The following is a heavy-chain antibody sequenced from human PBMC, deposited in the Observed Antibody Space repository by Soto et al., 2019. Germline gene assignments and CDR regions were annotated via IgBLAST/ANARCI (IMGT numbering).Heavy chain of an antibody. CDR3: ARDLEYQNYYYYGMDV. V-gene: IGHV4-59*12. D-gene: IGHD2-2*01. CDR2: IYYSGST. J-gene: IGHJ6*02. Sequence: SETLSLTCTVSGGSISSYYWSWIRQPPGKGLEWIGYIYYSGSTNYNPSLKSRVTISVDTPKNQFSLKLSSVTAADTAVYYCARDLEYQNYYYYGMDVWGQGTTVTVSS. CDR1: GGSISSYY.